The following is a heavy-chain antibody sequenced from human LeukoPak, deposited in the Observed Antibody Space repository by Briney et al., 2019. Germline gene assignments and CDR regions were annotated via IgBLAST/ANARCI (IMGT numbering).Heavy chain of an antibody. CDR1: GGSISSYY. Sequence: SETLSLTCTVSGGSISSYYWSWIRQPAGKGLEWIGCIYTSGSTNYNPSIKSRVTMSVDTSKNQFSLKLSSVTAADTAVYYCARSVVTVYYYYMDVWGKGTTVTVSS. CDR2: IYTSGST. V-gene: IGHV4-4*07. D-gene: IGHD2-21*02. CDR3: ARSVVTVYYYYMDV. J-gene: IGHJ6*03.